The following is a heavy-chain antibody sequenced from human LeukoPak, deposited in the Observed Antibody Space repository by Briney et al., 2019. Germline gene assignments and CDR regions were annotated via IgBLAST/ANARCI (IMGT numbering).Heavy chain of an antibody. CDR3: ARGGYSSGWYRD. CDR2: ISYDGSNK. Sequence: PGGSLRLSCAASGFTFSSYDMHWVRQAPGKGLEWVAVISYDGSNKYYAASVKGRFTISRDNSKNTLYLQMNSLRAEDTAVYYCARGGYSSGWYRDWGQGTLVTVSS. D-gene: IGHD6-19*01. V-gene: IGHV3-30*03. J-gene: IGHJ4*02. CDR1: GFTFSSYD.